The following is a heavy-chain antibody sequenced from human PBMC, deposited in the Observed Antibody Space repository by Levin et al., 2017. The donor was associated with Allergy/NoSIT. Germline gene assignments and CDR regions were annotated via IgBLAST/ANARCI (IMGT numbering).Heavy chain of an antibody. Sequence: SETLSLTCTVSGGSISGSAYSWGWIRQPPGKGLEWVGTISYTGSASYYPSLKIRVTISVDTSKTQVPLKLSSVTAADTAVYYCVRELRLGELSFSDYWGQGTLVTVSS. J-gene: IGHJ4*02. D-gene: IGHD3-16*02. V-gene: IGHV4-39*06. CDR1: GGSISGSAYS. CDR2: ISYTGSA. CDR3: VRELRLGELSFSDY.